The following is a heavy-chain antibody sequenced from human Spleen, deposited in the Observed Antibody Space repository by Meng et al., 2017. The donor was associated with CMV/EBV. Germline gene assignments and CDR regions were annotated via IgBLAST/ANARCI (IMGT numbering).Heavy chain of an antibody. CDR2: IYSGGSST. V-gene: IGHV3-23*03. CDR3: AKNPRRFDY. CDR1: GFTFSSYA. J-gene: IGHJ4*02. D-gene: IGHD1-14*01. Sequence: GGSLRLSCAASGFTFSSYAMSWVRQAPGKGLEWVSVIYSGGSSTYYADSVKGRFTISRDNSKNTLYLQMNGLRAEDTAVYYCAKNPRRFDYWGQGTLVTVSS.